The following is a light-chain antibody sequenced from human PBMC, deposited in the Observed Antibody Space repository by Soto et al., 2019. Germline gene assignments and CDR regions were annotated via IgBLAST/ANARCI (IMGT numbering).Light chain of an antibody. J-gene: IGKJ1*01. Sequence: IQMPQSPSTLSASVGDRVTITCLASQSISSWLAWYQQKPGKAPKLLIYDASSLESGVPSRFSGSGSGTEFTLTISSLQPDDFATYYCQQYNSYSPTFGQGTKVDIK. CDR3: QQYNSYSPT. V-gene: IGKV1-5*01. CDR1: QSISSW. CDR2: DAS.